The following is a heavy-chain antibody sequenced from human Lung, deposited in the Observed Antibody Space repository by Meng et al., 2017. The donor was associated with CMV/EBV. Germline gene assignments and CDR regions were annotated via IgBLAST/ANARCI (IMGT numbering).Heavy chain of an antibody. Sequence: QVHLRVSGPALVKPSETLSLTCSVSGDSITNHNWWAWVRQPPGKGLEWIGEIPHRGSSAYNPSLKSRVSMSIDKSKNQFSLKLTSVTAADTAVYHCLRRSGGSVWGQGTLVTVSS. V-gene: IGHV4-4*02. CDR2: IPHRGSS. CDR1: GDSITNHNW. D-gene: IGHD3-10*01. J-gene: IGHJ1*01. CDR3: LRRSGGSV.